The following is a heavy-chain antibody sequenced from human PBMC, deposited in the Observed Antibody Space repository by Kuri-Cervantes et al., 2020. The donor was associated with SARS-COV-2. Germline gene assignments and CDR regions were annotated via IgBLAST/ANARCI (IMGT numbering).Heavy chain of an antibody. CDR2: ICGSDT. D-gene: IGHD4-11*01. Sequence: GESLKTSWAASGFPFSNHAMQWVRQAPGKGLDWVSGICGSDTYYADSVKGRFTVSRDISKNTLYLQMNGLRAEDTAVYYCAKTLSTVRYYWYGMDVWGQGTPVTVSS. V-gene: IGHV3-23*01. J-gene: IGHJ6*02. CDR3: AKTLSTVRYYWYGMDV. CDR1: GFPFSNHA.